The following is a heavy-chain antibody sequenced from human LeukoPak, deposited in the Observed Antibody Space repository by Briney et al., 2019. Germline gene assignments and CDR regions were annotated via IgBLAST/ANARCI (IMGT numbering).Heavy chain of an antibody. J-gene: IGHJ4*02. CDR3: ARGGHYSSATWLDY. D-gene: IGHD1-26*01. CDR2: INHSGST. CDR1: GGSFSGYY. V-gene: IGHV4-34*01. Sequence: SETLSLTCAVYGGSFSGYYWSWIRQPPGKGLEWIGEINHSGSTNYNPSLKSRVTISVDTSKNRFSLKLSSVTAADTAVYYCARGGHYSSATWLDYWGQGTLVTVSS.